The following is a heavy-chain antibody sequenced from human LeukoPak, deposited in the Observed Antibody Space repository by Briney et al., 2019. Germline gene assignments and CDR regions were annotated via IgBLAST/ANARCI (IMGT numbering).Heavy chain of an antibody. CDR3: AQGSGSYYDQIRSWVNYYYYYGMDV. V-gene: IGHV1-69*04. Sequence: SVKVSCKASGGTFSSYAISWVRQAPGQGLEWMGRIIPILGIANYAQKFQGRVTITADKSTSTAYMELSSLRSEDTAVYYCAQGSGSYYDQIRSWVNYYYYYGMDVWGQGTTVTVSS. CDR2: IIPILGIA. D-gene: IGHD1-26*01. CDR1: GGTFSSYA. J-gene: IGHJ6*02.